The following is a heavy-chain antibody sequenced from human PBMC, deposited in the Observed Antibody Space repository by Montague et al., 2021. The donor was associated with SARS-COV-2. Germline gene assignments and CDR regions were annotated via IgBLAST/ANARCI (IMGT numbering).Heavy chain of an antibody. V-gene: IGHV4-39*01. CDR3: AGQEWFDLLF. D-gene: IGHD3-10*01. Sequence: SETLSLTCNVSGDSITSTRYYWGWIRQPPGRRLEWIGSVYYSGITYYKSSLKSRVSISVDTFKNQFSLRLSSVTAADTAVYYCAGQEWFDLLFWGQGTLVTVSS. CDR2: VYYSGIT. CDR1: GDSITSTRYY. J-gene: IGHJ4*02.